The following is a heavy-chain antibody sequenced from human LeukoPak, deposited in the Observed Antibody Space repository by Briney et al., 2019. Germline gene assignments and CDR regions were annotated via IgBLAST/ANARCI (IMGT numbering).Heavy chain of an antibody. D-gene: IGHD1-26*01. Sequence: PGRSLRLSCAASGFTFSTYAMHWVRQAPGKGLEWVAVIRYDGSNKYYADSVKGRFTISRDNSENTLYLQMNSLRAEDTAVYYCARGGVVGATDYWYFDLWGRGTLVTVSS. J-gene: IGHJ2*01. CDR3: ARGGVVGATDYWYFDL. CDR1: GFTFSTYA. V-gene: IGHV3-33*01. CDR2: IRYDGSNK.